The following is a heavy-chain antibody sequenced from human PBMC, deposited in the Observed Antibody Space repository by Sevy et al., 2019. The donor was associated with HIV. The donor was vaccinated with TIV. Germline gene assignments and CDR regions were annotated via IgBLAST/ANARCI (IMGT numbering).Heavy chain of an antibody. CDR1: AFTFSSYW. V-gene: IGHV3-7*01. CDR2: IKQDGSEK. J-gene: IGHJ3*02. Sequence: GGSLRLSCAASAFTFSSYWMSWVRQAPGKGLEWVANIKQDGSEKYYVDSVKGRFTISRDNAKNSLYLQMNSLRAEDTAVYYCARDSSDYGDYRTYAFDIWGQGTMVTVSS. CDR3: ARDSSDYGDYRTYAFDI. D-gene: IGHD4-17*01.